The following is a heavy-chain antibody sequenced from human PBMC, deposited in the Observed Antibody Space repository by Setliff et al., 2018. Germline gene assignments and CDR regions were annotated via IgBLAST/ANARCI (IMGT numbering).Heavy chain of an antibody. CDR1: GYTFTGYY. V-gene: IGHV1-2*02. Sequence: ASVKVSCKASGYTFTGYYMHWVRQAPGQGLEWMGWINPNSGGTNPAQKFQGRVTMTRDTSISTAYMELSSLRSDDTAVYYCARSGNYRVDYWGQGTLVTAPQ. D-gene: IGHD1-26*01. CDR3: ARSGNYRVDY. CDR2: INPNSGGT. J-gene: IGHJ4*02.